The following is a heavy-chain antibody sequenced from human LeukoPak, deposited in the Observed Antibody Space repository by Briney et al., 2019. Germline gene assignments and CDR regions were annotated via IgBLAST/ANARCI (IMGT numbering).Heavy chain of an antibody. Sequence: SETLSLTCTVSGGSISSYYWSWIRQPPGKGLEWIGYIYYSGSTNYNPSLKSRVTISVDTSKNQFSLRLSSVTAADTAVYYCARDRGGLPGYWGQGTLVTVSS. V-gene: IGHV4-59*12. CDR3: ARDRGGLPGY. D-gene: IGHD3-10*01. J-gene: IGHJ4*02. CDR1: GGSISSYY. CDR2: IYYSGST.